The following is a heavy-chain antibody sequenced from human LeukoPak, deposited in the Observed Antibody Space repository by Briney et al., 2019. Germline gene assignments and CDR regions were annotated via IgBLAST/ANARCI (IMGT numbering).Heavy chain of an antibody. CDR1: GFTFNNCW. J-gene: IGHJ4*02. CDR2: INLDGSDK. V-gene: IGHV3-7*01. Sequence: GGSLRLSCAASGFTFNNCWMNWVRQTPEKGLEWVASINLDGSDKHYVDSVKGRFTISRDNAENSLSLQVSRLRDEDTAVYYCTTDQAYYYGLGIRADQWGQGTLVTVSS. D-gene: IGHD3-10*01. CDR3: TTDQAYYYGLGIRADQ.